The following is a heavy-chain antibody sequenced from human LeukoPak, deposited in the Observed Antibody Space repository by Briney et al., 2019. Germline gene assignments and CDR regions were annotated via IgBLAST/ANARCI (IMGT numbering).Heavy chain of an antibody. Sequence: GGSLRLSCAASGFTFSSYAMSWVRQAPGKGLEWVSAISGSGGSTYYADSVKGRFTISRDNSKNTLYLQMYSLRAEDTAVYYCAKHPYYDILTGYYIYWGQGTLVTVSS. CDR2: ISGSGGST. V-gene: IGHV3-23*01. CDR1: GFTFSSYA. D-gene: IGHD3-9*01. J-gene: IGHJ4*02. CDR3: AKHPYYDILTGYYIY.